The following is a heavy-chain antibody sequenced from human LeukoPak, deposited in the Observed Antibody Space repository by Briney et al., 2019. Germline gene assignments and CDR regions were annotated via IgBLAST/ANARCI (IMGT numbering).Heavy chain of an antibody. CDR1: GGSISSSSYY. D-gene: IGHD2-2*02. Sequence: PSQTLSLTCTVSGGSISSSSYYWGWIRQPPGKGLEWIGSIYYSGSTYYNPSLKSRVTISVDTSKNQFSLKLSSVTAADTAVYYCARGYCSSTSCYRDYYYYMDVWGKGTTVTVSS. CDR2: IYYSGST. V-gene: IGHV4-39*01. CDR3: ARGYCSSTSCYRDYYYYMDV. J-gene: IGHJ6*03.